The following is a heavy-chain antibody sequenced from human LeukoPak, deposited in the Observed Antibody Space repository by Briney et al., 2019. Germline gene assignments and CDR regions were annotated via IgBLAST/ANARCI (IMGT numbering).Heavy chain of an antibody. CDR1: GGSISSSSYY. Sequence: PSETLSLTCTVSGGSISSSSYYWGWIRQPPGKGLEWIGSIYYSGSTYYNPSLKSRVTISVDKSKNQFSLKLSAVPAADTAVYYCARDILLGYCSSTSCYFSSDDAFDIWGQGTMVTVSS. V-gene: IGHV4-39*07. CDR2: IYYSGST. J-gene: IGHJ3*02. D-gene: IGHD2-2*01. CDR3: ARDILLGYCSSTSCYFSSDDAFDI.